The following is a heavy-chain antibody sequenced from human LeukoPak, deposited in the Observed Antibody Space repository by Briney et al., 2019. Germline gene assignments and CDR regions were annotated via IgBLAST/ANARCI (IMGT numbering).Heavy chain of an antibody. J-gene: IGHJ5*02. Sequence: SETLSLTCTVSGGSISSSSYYWGWIRQPPGKGLEWIGSISYSGSTYYNPSLKSRVTISVDTSKNQFSLKLSSVTAADTAVYYCAREKQQLTNWFDPWGQGTLVTVSS. D-gene: IGHD6-13*01. CDR2: ISYSGST. CDR1: GGSISSSSYY. CDR3: AREKQQLTNWFDP. V-gene: IGHV4-39*07.